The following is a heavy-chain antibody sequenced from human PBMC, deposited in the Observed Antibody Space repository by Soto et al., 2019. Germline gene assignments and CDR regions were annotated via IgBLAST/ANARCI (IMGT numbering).Heavy chain of an antibody. J-gene: IGHJ6*02. CDR3: ARGFTYYDFWSGYHLWARPTKNDYGMDV. CDR1: GGSISSGDYY. D-gene: IGHD3-3*01. V-gene: IGHV4-30-4*01. Sequence: PSETLSLTCTVSGGSISSGDYYWSWIRQPPGKGLEWIGYIYYSGSTYYNPSLKSRVTISVDTSKNQFSLKLSSVTAADTAVYYCARGFTYYDFWSGYHLWARPTKNDYGMDVWGQGTTVTVSS. CDR2: IYYSGST.